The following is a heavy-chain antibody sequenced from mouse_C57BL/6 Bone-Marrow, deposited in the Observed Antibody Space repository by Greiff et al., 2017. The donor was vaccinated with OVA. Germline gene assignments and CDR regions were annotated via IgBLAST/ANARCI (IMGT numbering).Heavy chain of an antibody. CDR2: IYPRSGNT. CDR3: ARWGFYNQFAY. Sequence: QVQLKESGAGLARPGASVKLSCKASGYTFTSYGISWVKQSTGKGLEWIGEIYPRSGNTYYNAKLKGKATLTAAKSSSTAYLELRSLTSEYSAVYVSARWGFYNQFAYWGQGTLVTVSA. D-gene: IGHD1-3*01. V-gene: IGHV1-81*01. CDR1: GYTFTSYG. J-gene: IGHJ3*01.